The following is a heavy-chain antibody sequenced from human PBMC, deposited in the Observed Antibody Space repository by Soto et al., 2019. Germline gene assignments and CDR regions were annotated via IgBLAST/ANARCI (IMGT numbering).Heavy chain of an antibody. D-gene: IGHD3-3*01. CDR1: GGSISSGGYY. CDR3: ARDVNYDFWSGYLNWFDP. CDR2: IYYSGST. Sequence: LTCTVSGGSISSGGYYWSWIRQHPGKGLEWIGYIYYSGSTYYNPSLKSRVTIPVDTSKNQFSLKLSSVTAADTAVYYCARDVNYDFWSGYLNWFDPWGQGTLVTVSS. J-gene: IGHJ5*02. V-gene: IGHV4-31*03.